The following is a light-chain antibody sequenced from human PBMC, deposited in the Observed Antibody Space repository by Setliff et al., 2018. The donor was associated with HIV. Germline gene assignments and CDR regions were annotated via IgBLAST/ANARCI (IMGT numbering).Light chain of an antibody. CDR1: SDDVGASNY. Sequence: QSALAQPASMSGSPGQSITISCTGTSDDVGASNYVSWYQQHPGKAPKLIIYEVKVRPSGVSSRFSGSKSGNTASLTLSGLQTEDEADYYCCSYADSNTFVFGTGTKVTVL. CDR2: EVK. J-gene: IGLJ1*01. V-gene: IGLV2-14*01. CDR3: CSYADSNTFV.